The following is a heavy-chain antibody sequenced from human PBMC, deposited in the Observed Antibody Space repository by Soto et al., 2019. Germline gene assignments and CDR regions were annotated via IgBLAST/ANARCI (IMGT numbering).Heavy chain of an antibody. CDR2: IYYSGST. V-gene: IGHV4-59*01. Sequence: SETLSLTCTVSGGSISSYYWSWIRQPPGKGLEWIGYIYYSGSTNYNPPIKSRVTISVDTSKNQFSLKLSSVTAADTAVYYCSKLVVPAAMDYYYYYYMDVWGKGTTVTVSS. CDR1: GGSISSYY. J-gene: IGHJ6*03. CDR3: SKLVVPAAMDYYYYYYMDV. D-gene: IGHD2-2*01.